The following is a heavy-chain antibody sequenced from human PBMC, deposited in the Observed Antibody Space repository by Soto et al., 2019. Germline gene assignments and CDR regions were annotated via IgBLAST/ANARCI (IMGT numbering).Heavy chain of an antibody. Sequence: GGSLRLSCAPSGFTFSTYHIHWVRQAPDKGLEWVAVVWHDGSKEFYADSVKGRFTIARDNAKNTLFLQMNSLRAEDTAVYYCARVFAPRGYDRPPSLLGWCQATLLTVSS. CDR2: VWHDGSKE. CDR1: GFTFSTYH. V-gene: IGHV3-33*01. J-gene: IGHJ4*02. D-gene: IGHD5-12*01. CDR3: ARVFAPRGYDRPPSLLG.